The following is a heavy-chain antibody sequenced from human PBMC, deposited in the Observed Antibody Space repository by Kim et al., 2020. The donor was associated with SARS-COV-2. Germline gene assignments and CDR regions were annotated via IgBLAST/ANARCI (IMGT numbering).Heavy chain of an antibody. CDR3: ARHTGEMFWSGDPFDQ. CDR2: ISGDGGSR. J-gene: IGHJ4*02. CDR1: GLTFEAHA. Sequence: GGSLRLSCADSGLTFEAHALSWVRQAPGKGLEWICGISGDGGSRYYADSVKGRFTLLRDKSSLEMDSLSAEDTAFYFCARHTGEMFWSGDPFDQWGQGTLVTVSS. V-gene: IGHV3-23*01. D-gene: IGHD3-3*01.